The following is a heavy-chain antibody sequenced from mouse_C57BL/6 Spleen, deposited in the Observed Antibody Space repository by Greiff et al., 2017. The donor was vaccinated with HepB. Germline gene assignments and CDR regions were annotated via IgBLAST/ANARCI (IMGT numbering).Heavy chain of an antibody. J-gene: IGHJ3*01. CDR1: GFTFSSYG. CDR3: ATSYSSWFAY. Sequence: DVQLVESGGDLVKPGGSLKLSCAASGFTFSSYGMSWVRQTPDKRLEWVATISSGGSYTYYPDSVKGRFTISRDNAKNTLYLQMSSLKSEDTAMYYCATSYSSWFAYWGQGTLVTVSA. V-gene: IGHV5-6*01. D-gene: IGHD2-12*01. CDR2: ISSGGSYT.